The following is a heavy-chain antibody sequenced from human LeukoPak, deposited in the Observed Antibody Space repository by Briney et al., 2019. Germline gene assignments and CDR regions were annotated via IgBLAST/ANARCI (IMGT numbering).Heavy chain of an antibody. Sequence: GGSLRLSCAASGFTFSSYAMSWVRQAPGKGLEWVGFIRSKAYGRTTKNAASVKGRFTISRDDSRSIAYLQMNSLKTEDTAVYYCTRRYNYDSSGYYYVRDAFDIWGQGTMVTVSS. CDR3: TRRYNYDSSGYYYVRDAFDI. V-gene: IGHV3-49*04. D-gene: IGHD3-22*01. J-gene: IGHJ3*02. CDR2: IRSKAYGRTT. CDR1: GFTFSSYA.